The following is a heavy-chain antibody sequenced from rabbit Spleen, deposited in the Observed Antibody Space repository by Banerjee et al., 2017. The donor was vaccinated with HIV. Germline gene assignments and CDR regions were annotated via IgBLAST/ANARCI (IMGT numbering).Heavy chain of an antibody. J-gene: IGHJ2*01. D-gene: IGHD4-1*01. Sequence: QQQLGESGGGLVKPEGSLTLTCKASGVSLNDKDVMCWVRQAPGKGLEWIACIYTDNSKTYYANWAKGRFTVSKTSSPSVTLQMTSLTVADTATYFCARDLDGVIGWNFGWRGPGTLVTV. CDR1: GVSLNDKDV. V-gene: IGHV1S45*01. CDR3: ARDLDGVIGWNFGW. CDR2: IYTDNSKT.